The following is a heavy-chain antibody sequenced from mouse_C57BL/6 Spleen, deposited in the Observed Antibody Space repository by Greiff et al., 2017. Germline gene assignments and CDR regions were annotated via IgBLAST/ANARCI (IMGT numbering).Heavy chain of an antibody. V-gene: IGHV1-82*01. CDR3: ATYYDYGWFAY. CDR1: GYAFSSSW. CDR2: IYPGDGDT. D-gene: IGHD2-4*01. J-gene: IGHJ3*01. Sequence: VQLQPSGPELVKPGASVKISCKASGYAFSSSWMNWVKQRPGKGLEWIGRIYPGDGDTNYNGKFKGKATLTADKSSSTAYMQLSSLTSEDSAVYFCATYYDYGWFAYWGQGTLVTVSA.